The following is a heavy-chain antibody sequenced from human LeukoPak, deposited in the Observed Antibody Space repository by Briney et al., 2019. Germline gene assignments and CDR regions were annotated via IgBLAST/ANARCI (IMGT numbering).Heavy chain of an antibody. D-gene: IGHD5-18*01. CDR3: ARGSPMVTGFNWFDP. Sequence: GASVKVSCRASGGTFSSYTISWVRQAPGQGLEWMGRIIPILGIANYAQKFQGRVTITADKSTSTAYMELSSLRSEDTAVYYCARGSPMVTGFNWFDPWGQGTLVTVSS. CDR1: GGTFSSYT. CDR2: IIPILGIA. V-gene: IGHV1-69*02. J-gene: IGHJ5*02.